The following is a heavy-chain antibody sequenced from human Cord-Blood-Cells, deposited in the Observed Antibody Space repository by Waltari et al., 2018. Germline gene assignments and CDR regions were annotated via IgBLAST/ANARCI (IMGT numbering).Heavy chain of an antibody. Sequence: QVQLQESGPGLVKPSETLSLTCPVPGGSLSSYYWSWIRQPPGKGLEWIGYIYYSGSTNYNPSLKSRVTISVDTSKNQFSLKLSSVTAADTAVYYCARGTVNWGYDYWGQGTLVTVSS. V-gene: IGHV4-59*01. J-gene: IGHJ4*02. CDR1: GGSLSSYY. CDR2: IYYSGST. CDR3: ARGTVNWGYDY. D-gene: IGHD7-27*01.